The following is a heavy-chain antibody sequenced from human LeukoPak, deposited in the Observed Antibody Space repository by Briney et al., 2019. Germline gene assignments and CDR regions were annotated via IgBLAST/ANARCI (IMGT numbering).Heavy chain of an antibody. CDR1: GFTFSSYE. V-gene: IGHV3-48*03. J-gene: IGHJ6*02. CDR3: ARLYDSSGYFCYYGTDV. CDR2: ISSSGSTI. D-gene: IGHD3-22*01. Sequence: PGGSLRLSCAASGFTFSSYEMNWVRQAPGKGLEWVSYISSSGSTIYYADSVKGRFTISRDNAKNSLYLQMNSLRAEDTAVYYCARLYDSSGYFCYYGTDVWGQGTTVTVSS.